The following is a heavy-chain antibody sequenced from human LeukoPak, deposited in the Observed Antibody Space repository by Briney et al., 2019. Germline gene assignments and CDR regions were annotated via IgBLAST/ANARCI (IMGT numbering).Heavy chain of an antibody. J-gene: IGHJ4*02. CDR1: GFTFSSYG. CDR3: AKNSLRVVIIGGPDY. CDR2: ISYDGSNT. D-gene: IGHD3-3*01. Sequence: GGSLRLSCAASGFTFSSYGMHWVRQAPGKGLEWVAVISYDGSNTYYADSVKGRFTISRDNSKNTLYLQMNSLRAEDTAVYYCAKNSLRVVIIGGPDYWGQGTLVTVSS. V-gene: IGHV3-30*18.